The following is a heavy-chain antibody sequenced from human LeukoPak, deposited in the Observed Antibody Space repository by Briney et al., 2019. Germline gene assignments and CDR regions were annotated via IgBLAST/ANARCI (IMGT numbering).Heavy chain of an antibody. J-gene: IGHJ5*02. CDR2: ITADGGAT. D-gene: IGHD2-21*01. CDR1: GFSLSDYN. Sequence: PGGSLRLSCSASGFSLSDYNIHWVRQAPGKGLEYVSAITADGGATFYADPVKGRFTISRNNFKNTVALQMSSLRLEDTAVYYCAHSPRVTASYPWGQGTLVTVSS. V-gene: IGHV3-64D*08. CDR3: AHSPRVTASYP.